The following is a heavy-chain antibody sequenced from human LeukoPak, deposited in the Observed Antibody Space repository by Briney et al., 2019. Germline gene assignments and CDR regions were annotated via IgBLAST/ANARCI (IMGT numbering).Heavy chain of an antibody. Sequence: SETLSLTCTVSGGSISSYYWSWIRQPPRKGLEWSGYIYYSGSSNYNPSLKSRVTISVDTSKNQFSLKLSSVTAADTAVYYCARIGYCSGGSCYTWFDPWGQGTLVTVSS. CDR1: GGSISSYY. V-gene: IGHV4-59*01. CDR2: IYYSGSS. CDR3: ARIGYCSGGSCYTWFDP. D-gene: IGHD2-15*01. J-gene: IGHJ5*02.